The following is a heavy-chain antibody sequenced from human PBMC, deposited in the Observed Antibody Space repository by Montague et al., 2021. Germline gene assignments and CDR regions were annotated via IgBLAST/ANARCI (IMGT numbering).Heavy chain of an antibody. Sequence: SLRLSCAASGFTFSSYAMNWVRQAPGKGLEWVSYITSTSRTISYADSVKGRFTTSRDNAKNSLYLQVNSLRDDDTAVYYCAREDYFDSVNYYYYGMDVWGQGTTVTVSS. D-gene: IGHD3-10*01. J-gene: IGHJ6*02. CDR3: AREDYFDSVNYYYYGMDV. V-gene: IGHV3-48*02. CDR1: GFTFSSYA. CDR2: ITSTSRTI.